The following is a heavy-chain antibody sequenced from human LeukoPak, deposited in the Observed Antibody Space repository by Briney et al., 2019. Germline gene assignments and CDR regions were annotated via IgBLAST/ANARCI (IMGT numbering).Heavy chain of an antibody. J-gene: IGHJ5*02. D-gene: IGHD3-16*01. V-gene: IGHV4-34*01. Sequence: PSETLSLTCAVYGGSFSGYYWSWIRQPPGKGLEWIGEINHSGSTNYNPSLKSRVTISVDTSKNQFSLKLSSVTAADTAVYYCARDDYVWGSYLNWFDPWGQGTLVTVSS. CDR3: ARDDYVWGSYLNWFDP. CDR1: GGSFSGYY. CDR2: INHSGST.